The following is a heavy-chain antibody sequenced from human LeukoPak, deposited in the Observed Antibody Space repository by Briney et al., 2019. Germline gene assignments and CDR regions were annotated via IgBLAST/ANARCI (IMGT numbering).Heavy chain of an antibody. CDR3: ASLEQWSGGY. V-gene: IGHV4-39*01. CDR2: IYYGGRT. D-gene: IGHD2-15*01. J-gene: IGHJ4*02. CDR1: GGAISNSTYY. Sequence: SETLSLTCTVSGGAISNSTYYWGWIRQPPGKGLEWIGSIYYGGRTYYNPSLKSRVTISVDTSKNHLSLKVSSVTAADSAVYYCASLEQWSGGYWGQGTLVTVSS.